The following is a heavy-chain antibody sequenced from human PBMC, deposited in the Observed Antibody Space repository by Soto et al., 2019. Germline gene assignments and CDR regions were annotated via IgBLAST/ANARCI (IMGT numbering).Heavy chain of an antibody. Sequence: GGSLRLSCAASGFTFSNAWMSWVRQAPGKGLEWVGRIKSKTDDGTTDYAAPVKGRFTISRDDSKNTLYLQMNSLKTEDTAVYYCTTHLLTVTTDYWGQGTLVTVSS. CDR3: TTHLLTVTTDY. J-gene: IGHJ4*02. CDR1: GFTFSNAW. V-gene: IGHV3-15*01. D-gene: IGHD4-17*01. CDR2: IKSKTDDGTT.